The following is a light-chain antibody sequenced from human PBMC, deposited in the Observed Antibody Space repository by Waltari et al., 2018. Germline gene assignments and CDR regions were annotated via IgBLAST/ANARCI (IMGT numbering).Light chain of an antibody. Sequence: IVLTQSPGTLSLSPGERATLSCRASQRVGRSLAWYQKKPGQAPRLLIYDASSRATAIPDRFSVSGSGTDFSLTISRLEPEDFAVYYCQKYVNLPATFGQGTTVEIK. CDR3: QKYVNLPAT. V-gene: IGKV3-20*01. J-gene: IGKJ1*01. CDR2: DAS. CDR1: QRVGRS.